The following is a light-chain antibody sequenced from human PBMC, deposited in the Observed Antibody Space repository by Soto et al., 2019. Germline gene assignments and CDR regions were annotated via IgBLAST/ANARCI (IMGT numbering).Light chain of an antibody. V-gene: IGKV1-5*01. CDR1: QTVIRW. CDR3: QQYNGYWT. J-gene: IGKJ1*01. CDR2: DAS. Sequence: DIQMTQSPSTLSASVGDRVTITCRASQTVIRWLAWYQQKPGKAPNLLIFDASVLENGVPSRFSGSGSGTEFTLTITSLQPDDFATYYCQQYNGYWTFGQGTKVEIK.